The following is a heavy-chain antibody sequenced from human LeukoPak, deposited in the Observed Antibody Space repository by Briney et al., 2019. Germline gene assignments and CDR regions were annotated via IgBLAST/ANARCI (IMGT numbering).Heavy chain of an antibody. CDR3: ARGYSGYDPYYFDY. CDR2: ISSSSSYI. J-gene: IGHJ4*02. Sequence: GGSLRLSCAASGFTFSSYSMNWVRQAPGKGLEWVSSISSSSSYIYYADSVEGRFTISRDNAKNSLYLQMNSLRAEDTAVYYCARGYSGYDPYYFDYWGQGTLVTVSS. D-gene: IGHD5-12*01. CDR1: GFTFSSYS. V-gene: IGHV3-21*01.